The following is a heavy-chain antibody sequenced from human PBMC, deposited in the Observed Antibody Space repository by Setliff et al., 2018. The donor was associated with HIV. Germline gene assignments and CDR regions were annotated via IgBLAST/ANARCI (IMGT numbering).Heavy chain of an antibody. J-gene: IGHJ6*03. Sequence: TSETLSLTCTVSGGSISSYYWSWIRQPPGKGLEWIGYIYYSGSTNYNPSLKSRVTISVDTSKNQFSLKLSSVTAADTAVYYCARIVRWELVATSTFFYYYMDVWGKGTTVTVSS. V-gene: IGHV4-59*08. CDR3: ARIVRWELVATSTFFYYYMDV. CDR2: IYYSGST. D-gene: IGHD1-26*01. CDR1: GGSISSYY.